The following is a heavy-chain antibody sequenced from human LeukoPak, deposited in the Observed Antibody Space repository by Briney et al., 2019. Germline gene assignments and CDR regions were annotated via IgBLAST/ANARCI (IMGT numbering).Heavy chain of an antibody. D-gene: IGHD1-14*01. J-gene: IGHJ4*02. CDR3: ARVRNYYFDY. V-gene: IGHV1-8*03. Sequence: WASVKVSCKASGYTFTSYDINWVRQATGQGLEWMGWMNPNSGNTGYAQKFQGRVTITTDTSTSTAYMELRSLRSDDTAVYYCARVRNYYFDYWGQGTLVTVSS. CDR2: MNPNSGNT. CDR1: GYTFTSYD.